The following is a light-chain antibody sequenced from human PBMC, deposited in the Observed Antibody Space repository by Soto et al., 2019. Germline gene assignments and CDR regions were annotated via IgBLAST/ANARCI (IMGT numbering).Light chain of an antibody. J-gene: IGKJ3*01. CDR1: QGISSA. Sequence: AIQLTQSPSSLSASVGDRVTITCRASQGISSALAWYQQKPGKAPKLLIYDASSMESGVPSRFSGSGSGTDFTLTISSLQPEDFATYYCQQFNSYFGPGTKVDIK. V-gene: IGKV1-13*02. CDR2: DAS. CDR3: QQFNSY.